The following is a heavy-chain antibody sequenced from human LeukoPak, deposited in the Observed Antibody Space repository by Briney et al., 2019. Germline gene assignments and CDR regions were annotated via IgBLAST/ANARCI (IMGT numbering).Heavy chain of an antibody. CDR1: GGSFSGYY. J-gene: IGHJ4*02. CDR2: INHSGST. CDR3: ARAGLIYYDSSGYYGH. Sequence: SETLSLTCAVYGGSFSGYYWSWIRQPPGKGLEWIGEINHSGSTNYNPSLKSRVTISVDTSKNQFSLKLSSVTAADTAVYYCARAGLIYYDSSGYYGHWGQGTLVTVSS. D-gene: IGHD3-22*01. V-gene: IGHV4-34*01.